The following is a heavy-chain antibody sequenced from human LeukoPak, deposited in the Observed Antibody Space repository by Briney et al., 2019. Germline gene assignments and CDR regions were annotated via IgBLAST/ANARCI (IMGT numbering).Heavy chain of an antibody. CDR2: ISPSGGIT. Sequence: GGSLRLSCTASGFIFRSYAMTWVRQAPGKGLEWVSGISPSGGITYYTDSVKGRFTISRDNSKNTQSLQMNSLRAEDTAVYYCAKDDDWGRYKHWGQGTLVTVSS. J-gene: IGHJ1*01. D-gene: IGHD3-16*01. V-gene: IGHV3-23*01. CDR3: AKDDDWGRYKH. CDR1: GFIFRSYA.